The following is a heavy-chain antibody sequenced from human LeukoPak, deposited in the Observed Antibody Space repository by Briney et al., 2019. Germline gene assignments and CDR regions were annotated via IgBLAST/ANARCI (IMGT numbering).Heavy chain of an antibody. CDR2: VYHVGTT. CDR1: GYSITSGYF. D-gene: IGHD6-25*01. CDR3: ARDSGDAFDI. J-gene: IGHJ3*02. V-gene: IGHV4-38-2*02. Sequence: SETLSLTCTVSGYSITSGYFWGWIRQPPGKGLEWIGVYHVGTTNYNPSLKSRVAISVDTSKNQFSLKLSSVTAADTAVYYCARDSGDAFDIWGQGTMVTVSS.